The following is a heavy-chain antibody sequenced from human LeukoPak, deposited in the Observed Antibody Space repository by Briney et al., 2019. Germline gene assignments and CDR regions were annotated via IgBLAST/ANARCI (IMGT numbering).Heavy chain of an antibody. Sequence: GGSLRLSCAASGFTFSSYWMHWVRQAPGKGLVWVSRISPDESTIDYADSVKGRFTISRDNVKNMVFLQMNSLRAEDTAVYYCIRALSGDEDYWGQGTLVTVSS. CDR1: GFTFSSYW. V-gene: IGHV3-74*01. D-gene: IGHD2-21*01. CDR2: ISPDESTI. J-gene: IGHJ4*02. CDR3: IRALSGDEDY.